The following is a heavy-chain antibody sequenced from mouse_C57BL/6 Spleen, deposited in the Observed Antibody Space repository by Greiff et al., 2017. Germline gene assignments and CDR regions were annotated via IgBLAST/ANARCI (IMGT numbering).Heavy chain of an antibody. J-gene: IGHJ4*01. Sequence: EVMLVESGGGLVKPGGSLKLSCAASGFTFSDYGMHWVRQAPEKGLEWVAYISSGSSTIYYADTVKGRFTISRDNAKNTLFLQMTSLRSEDTAMYYWARGGRYGNFLPYYAMDYWGQGTSVTVSS. V-gene: IGHV5-17*01. CDR2: ISSGSSTI. CDR3: ARGGRYGNFLPYYAMDY. D-gene: IGHD2-10*02. CDR1: GFTFSDYG.